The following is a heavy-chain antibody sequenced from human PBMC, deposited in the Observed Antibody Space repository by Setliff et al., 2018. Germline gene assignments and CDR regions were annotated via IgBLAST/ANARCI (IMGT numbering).Heavy chain of an antibody. CDR3: VRSGKFGMRFWFDQ. J-gene: IGHJ5*02. D-gene: IGHD1-26*01. CDR1: GNRFTDYN. Sequence: ASVKVSCKASGNRFTDYNLHWVRLAPGQGLEWMGWINPNSGDTHSAQKFQGRVTMTRDTSINTAYMELSSLTSDDTAFYYCVRSGKFGMRFWFDQWGQGTLVTSPQ. V-gene: IGHV1-2*02. CDR2: INPNSGDT.